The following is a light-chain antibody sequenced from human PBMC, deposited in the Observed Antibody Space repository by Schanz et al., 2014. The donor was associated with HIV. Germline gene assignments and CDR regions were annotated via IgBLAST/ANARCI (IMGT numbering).Light chain of an antibody. CDR1: QNIANW. CDR3: QHYYSYPYT. Sequence: DIQMTQSPSTLSGSVGDRVTITCRASQNIANWVAWYQQKPGTAPNLLIFQASTLNTGVPSRFSGSGSGTDFTLTISSLQPDDFATYYCQHYYSYPYTFGQGTEVEIK. J-gene: IGKJ2*01. CDR2: QAS. V-gene: IGKV1-5*03.